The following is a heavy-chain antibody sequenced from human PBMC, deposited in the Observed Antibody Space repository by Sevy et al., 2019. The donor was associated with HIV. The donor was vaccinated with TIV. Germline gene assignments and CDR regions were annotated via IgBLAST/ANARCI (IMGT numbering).Heavy chain of an antibody. CDR2: ISGSGGDT. Sequence: GGSLRLSCAASGFIFSSYAMSWVRQSPGKGLEWVSSISGSGGDTYYADSVKGRFSVSRDNSKNTLYLQMNSLRAEDTAVYYCARVCSGGSCYSGYFYYGMDVWGQGTTVTVSS. CDR1: GFIFSSYA. CDR3: ARVCSGGSCYSGYFYYGMDV. V-gene: IGHV3-23*01. J-gene: IGHJ6*02. D-gene: IGHD2-15*01.